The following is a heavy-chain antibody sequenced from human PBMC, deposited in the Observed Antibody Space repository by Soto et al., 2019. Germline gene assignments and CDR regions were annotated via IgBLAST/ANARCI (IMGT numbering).Heavy chain of an antibody. CDR1: GFTFSSYA. V-gene: IGHV3-30-3*01. Sequence: QVQLVESGGGVVQPGRSLRLSCAASGFTFSSYAMHWVRQAPGKGLEWGAVISYDGSNKYYAESVKGRFTISRDKSKNPLYLQMNSLRAEDTAVYYCASIEDPPSRNPGYGLNVWCKVTTVTVSS. J-gene: IGHJ6*04. CDR3: ASIEDPPSRNPGYGLNV. D-gene: IGHD1-26*01. CDR2: ISYDGSNK.